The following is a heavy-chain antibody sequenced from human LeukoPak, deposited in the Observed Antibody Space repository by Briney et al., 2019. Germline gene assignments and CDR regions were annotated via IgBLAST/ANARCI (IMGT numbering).Heavy chain of an antibody. Sequence: PSETLSLTCTVSGDSISSRNIYWGWIRQAPGKGLEWIGTVYHSGSTYYNPSLETRVIISADPSKNQLSLGLSSVTAADTALYYCARHLYFYGSGSRYFDFWGQGTLVTVSS. V-gene: IGHV4-39*01. D-gene: IGHD3-10*01. CDR1: GDSISSRNIY. CDR2: VYHSGST. CDR3: ARHLYFYGSGSRYFDF. J-gene: IGHJ4*02.